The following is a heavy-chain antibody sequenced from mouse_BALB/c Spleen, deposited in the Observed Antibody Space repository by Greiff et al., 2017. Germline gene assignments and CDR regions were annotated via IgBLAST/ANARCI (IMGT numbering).Heavy chain of an antibody. CDR1: GFTFSSYG. CDR2: INSNGGST. V-gene: IGHV5-6-3*01. J-gene: IGHJ2*01. D-gene: IGHD2-4*01. Sequence: VQLKESGGGLVQPGGSLKLSCAASGFTFSSYGMSWVRQTPDKRLELVATINSNGGSTYYPDSVKGRFTISRDNAKNTLYLQMSSLKSEDTAMYYCARGSIYYDYDDGLYWGQGTTLTVSS. CDR3: ARGSIYYDYDDGLY.